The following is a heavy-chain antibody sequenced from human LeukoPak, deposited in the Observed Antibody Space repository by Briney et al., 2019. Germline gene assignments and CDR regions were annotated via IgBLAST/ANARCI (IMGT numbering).Heavy chain of an antibody. J-gene: IGHJ5*02. CDR1: GFTFSSHA. CDR2: ISYDGSNK. CDR3: ARGAIAVAGNWFDP. Sequence: GRSLRLSCAASGFTFSSHAMHWVRQAPGKGLEWVAVISYDGSNKYCADSVKGRFTISRDNSKNTLYLQMNSLRAEDTAVYYCARGAIAVAGNWFDPWGQGTLVTVSS. V-gene: IGHV3-30-3*01. D-gene: IGHD6-19*01.